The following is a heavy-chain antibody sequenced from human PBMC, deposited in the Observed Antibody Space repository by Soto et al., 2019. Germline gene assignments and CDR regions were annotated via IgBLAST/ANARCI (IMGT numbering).Heavy chain of an antibody. CDR1: GFTFDDYG. J-gene: IGHJ6*03. CDR3: ARGGATARSYFYMDV. D-gene: IGHD1-26*01. V-gene: IGHV3-20*04. CDR2: VNWNGGTT. Sequence: EVRLVVSGGGAVRPGGSLRLSCEASGFTFDDYGMTWVRQAPGKGLEWVSGVNWNGGTTGYADSVKGRFTISRDNAKNQLFLQMNSLRADDTAFYYCARGGATARSYFYMDVWANGTTVTV.